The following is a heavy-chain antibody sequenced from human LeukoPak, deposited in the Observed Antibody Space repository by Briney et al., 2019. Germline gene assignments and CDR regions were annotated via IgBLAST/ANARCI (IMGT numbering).Heavy chain of an antibody. CDR3: ARDFSGVGDYVPYYYYGMDV. CDR1: GGTFSSYA. CDR2: IIPILGIA. J-gene: IGHJ6*02. D-gene: IGHD4-17*01. Sequence: SVEVSCKASGGTFSSYAISWVRQAPGQGLEWMGRIIPILGIANYAQKFQGRVTITADKSTSTAYMELSSLRSEDTAVYYCARDFSGVGDYVPYYYYGMDVWGQGTTVTVSS. V-gene: IGHV1-69*04.